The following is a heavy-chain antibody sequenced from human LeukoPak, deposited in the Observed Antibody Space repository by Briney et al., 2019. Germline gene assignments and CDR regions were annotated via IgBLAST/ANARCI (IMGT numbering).Heavy chain of an antibody. D-gene: IGHD5-18*01. J-gene: IGHJ4*02. CDR2: INPSGGST. V-gene: IGHV1-46*01. Sequence: ASVKVSCKASGGTFSSYAISWVRQAPGQGLEWMGIINPSGGSTSYAQKFQGRVTMTRDTSTSTVYMELSSLRSEDTAVYYCARGLWIQLNYFDYWGQGTLVTVSS. CDR1: GGTFSSYA. CDR3: ARGLWIQLNYFDY.